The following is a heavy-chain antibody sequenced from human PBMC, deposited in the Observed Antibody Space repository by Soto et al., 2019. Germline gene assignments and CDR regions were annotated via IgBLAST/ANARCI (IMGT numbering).Heavy chain of an antibody. D-gene: IGHD6-13*01. J-gene: IGHJ5*02. CDR1: GFTFSSYA. CDR2: ISGSGGST. CDR3: IYRPDYSTFDWFDP. V-gene: IGHV3-23*01. Sequence: GGSLRLSCAASGFTFSSYAMSWVRQAPGKGLEWVSAISGSGGSTYYADSVKGRFTISRDNSKNTLYLQMNSLRAEDTAVYYCIYRPDYSTFDWFDPWGQGTLVTVSS.